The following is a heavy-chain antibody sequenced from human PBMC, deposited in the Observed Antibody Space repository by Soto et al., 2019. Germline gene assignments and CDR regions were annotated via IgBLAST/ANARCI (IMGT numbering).Heavy chain of an antibody. V-gene: IGHV3-48*01. CDR2: ISSSSSTI. CDR3: ARHPERIAQIGWFDP. D-gene: IGHD6-13*01. Sequence: PGGSLRLSCAAAGFTFSSYSMNWVRQAPGKGLEWVAYISSSSSTIYYADSVKGRFTISRDNAKNSLYLQMNSLRAEDTAVYYCARHPERIAQIGWFDPWGQGT. CDR1: GFTFSSYS. J-gene: IGHJ5*02.